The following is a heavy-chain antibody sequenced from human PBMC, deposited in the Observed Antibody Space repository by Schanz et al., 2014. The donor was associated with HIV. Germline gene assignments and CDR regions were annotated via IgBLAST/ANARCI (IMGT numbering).Heavy chain of an antibody. CDR2: INDSGRA. D-gene: IGHD3-16*01. Sequence: QVQLQQWGAGLLKPSETLSLTCAVYGGSFSGDYWTWLRQPPGKALEWIGEINDSGRASINPSLKSRVTMSVDTSKNQFSLKLSSVTAADTAFYYCAKDGGRRGGQRQRFAYWGHGTLVTVSS. V-gene: IGHV4-34*02. J-gene: IGHJ4*03. CDR3: AKDGGRRGGQRQRFAY. CDR1: GGSFSGDY.